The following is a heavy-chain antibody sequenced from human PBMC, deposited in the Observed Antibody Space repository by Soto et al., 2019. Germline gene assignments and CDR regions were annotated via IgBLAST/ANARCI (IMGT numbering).Heavy chain of an antibody. CDR2: ISYDGYNK. V-gene: IGHV3-30*18. Sequence: PGGSLRLSCVVSGFSSRTYGMHWVRQAPGKGLDWVAVISYDGYNKNYADSVKGRFTVSRDNSDDTVYLQMNSLRGEDTAVYYCAKGLWAGTPFDYGLDVWGQGTTVTVSS. D-gene: IGHD6-19*01. J-gene: IGHJ6*02. CDR1: GFSSRTYG. CDR3: AKGLWAGTPFDYGLDV.